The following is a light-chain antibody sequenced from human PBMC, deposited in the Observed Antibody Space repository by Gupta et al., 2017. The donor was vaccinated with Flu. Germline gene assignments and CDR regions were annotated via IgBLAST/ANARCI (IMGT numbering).Light chain of an antibody. J-gene: IGLJ1*01. V-gene: IGLV3-25*03. Sequence: LPKTGVYWFQQKPRQAPALLIYKDTERPSGIPERFSASGSGTTVTLTISGVQAEDEADYYCQSADSTSTYYVFGAGTKVTVL. CDR2: KDT. CDR3: QSADSTSTYYV. CDR1: LPKTG.